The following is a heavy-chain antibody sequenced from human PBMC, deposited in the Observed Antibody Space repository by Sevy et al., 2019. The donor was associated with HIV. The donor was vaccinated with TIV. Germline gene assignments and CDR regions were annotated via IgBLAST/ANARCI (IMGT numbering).Heavy chain of an antibody. CDR3: VRDKEVGASILDA. CDR1: GFNFRNFW. Sequence: GGSLRLSCVASGFNFRNFWMSWVRQAPGKGLECVADIKQDGSEAYYVDSVKGRFTISRDNAKNSLDLQMNSLRDEDTVMYFCVRDKEVGASILDAWGQGTPVTVSS. J-gene: IGHJ5*02. V-gene: IGHV3-7*03. CDR2: IKQDGSEA. D-gene: IGHD1-26*01.